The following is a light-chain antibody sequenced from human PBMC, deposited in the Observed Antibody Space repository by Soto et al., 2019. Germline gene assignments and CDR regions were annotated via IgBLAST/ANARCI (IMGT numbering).Light chain of an antibody. J-gene: IGLJ1*01. CDR1: SSDVGNYKY. CDR2: EVS. Sequence: QSALTQPASVSGSPGQSITISCTGTSSDVGNYKYVSWYQPHPGKAPKLMIYEVSNRPSGVSNRFSGSKSGNTASLTISGLQAEDETDYYCFSYTSSGTYVFGNGTKFTVL. CDR3: FSYTSSGTYV. V-gene: IGLV2-14*01.